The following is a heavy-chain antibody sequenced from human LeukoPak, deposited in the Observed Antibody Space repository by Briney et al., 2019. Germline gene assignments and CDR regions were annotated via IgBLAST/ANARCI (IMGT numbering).Heavy chain of an antibody. CDR2: ISYDGSNK. Sequence: GGSLRLSCAASGFTFSSFAMHWVREAPGKGLEWVAVISYDGSNKYYADSVKGRFTISRDNSKNTLYLQMNSLRAEDTAAYYCARVYCSSTSCYGFDYWGQGTLVTVSS. CDR3: ARVYCSSTSCYGFDY. V-gene: IGHV3-30*01. J-gene: IGHJ4*02. CDR1: GFTFSSFA. D-gene: IGHD2-2*01.